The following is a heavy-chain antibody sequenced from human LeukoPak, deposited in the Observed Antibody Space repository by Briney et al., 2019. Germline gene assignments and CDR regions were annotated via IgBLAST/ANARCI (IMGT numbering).Heavy chain of an antibody. D-gene: IGHD3-16*01. V-gene: IGHV1-18*01. J-gene: IGHJ6*03. Sequence: ASVKVSCKASGYTFTSYGISWVRHAPGQGLEWMGWISAYNGNTNYAQKLQGRVTMTTDTSTSTAYMELRSLRSDDTAVYYCARMGLNPLGYYYYYYMDVWGKGTTVTVSS. CDR1: GYTFTSYG. CDR2: ISAYNGNT. CDR3: ARMGLNPLGYYYYYYMDV.